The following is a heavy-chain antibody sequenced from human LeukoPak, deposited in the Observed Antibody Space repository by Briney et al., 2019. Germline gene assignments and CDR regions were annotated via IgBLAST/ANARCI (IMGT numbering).Heavy chain of an antibody. Sequence: SVKVSCKPSGGTFSNYAVNWVRQAPGQGLEWMGRLIPILGTANYAQKFLGRVTITADKSTSTAFMELHSLRSEDTALYYCATYLVGSAHGPDSWGQGTLVAVSS. CDR3: ATYLVGSAHGPDS. CDR2: LIPILGTA. J-gene: IGHJ4*02. D-gene: IGHD1-26*01. V-gene: IGHV1-69*04. CDR1: GGTFSNYA.